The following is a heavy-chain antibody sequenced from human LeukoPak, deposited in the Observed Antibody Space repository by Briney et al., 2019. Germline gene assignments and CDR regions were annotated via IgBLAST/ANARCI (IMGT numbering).Heavy chain of an antibody. CDR1: GFTFSSYW. V-gene: IGHV3-7*03. CDR3: ARGTTRIAVAAYGIDY. CDR2: IKQDGSEK. D-gene: IGHD6-19*01. J-gene: IGHJ4*02. Sequence: GGSLRLSCAASGFTFSSYWMSWVRQAPGKGLEWVANIKQDGSEKYYVDSVKGRFTISRDNAKNSLYLQMNSLRAEDTAVYYCARGTTRIAVAAYGIDYWGQGTLVTVSS.